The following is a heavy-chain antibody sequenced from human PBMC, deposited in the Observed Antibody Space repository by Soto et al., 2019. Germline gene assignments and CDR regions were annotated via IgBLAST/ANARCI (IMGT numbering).Heavy chain of an antibody. D-gene: IGHD3-10*01. CDR2: IDHNGSR. J-gene: IGHJ6*03. V-gene: IGHV4-34*01. Sequence: QVQLEQWGAGLLKPSETLSLTCAVYGASFSGHCWNWIRQPPGKGPEWLGEIDHNGSRNYNPSFKSRVSISTDTSRNQFSLKVNSVTAADTAVYYCARGKSRYGTGTFYNYFYMDVWGKGNTVTVSS. CDR1: GASFSGHC. CDR3: ARGKSRYGTGTFYNYFYMDV.